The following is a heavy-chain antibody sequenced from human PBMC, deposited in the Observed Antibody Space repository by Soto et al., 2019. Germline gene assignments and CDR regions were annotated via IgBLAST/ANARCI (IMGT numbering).Heavy chain of an antibody. Sequence: SETLSLTCTVSGGSVSSGSYYWSWIRQPPGKGMEWIGYIYYSGSTNYNPSLKSRVTISVDTSKNQFSLKLSSVTAADMAVYYCARDTGCSGGSCYSGFDYWGQGTLVTRLL. D-gene: IGHD2-15*01. CDR2: IYYSGST. J-gene: IGHJ4*02. CDR1: GGSVSSGSYY. CDR3: ARDTGCSGGSCYSGFDY. V-gene: IGHV4-61*01.